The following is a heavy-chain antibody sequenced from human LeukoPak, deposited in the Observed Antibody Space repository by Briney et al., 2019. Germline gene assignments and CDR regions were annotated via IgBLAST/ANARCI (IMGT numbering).Heavy chain of an antibody. CDR1: GGSFSGYY. D-gene: IGHD3-3*01. CDR3: ASTPYYDFWSGSRSWFDP. CDR2: INHSGST. V-gene: IGHV4-34*01. J-gene: IGHJ5*02. Sequence: SETLSLTCAVYGGSFSGYYWSWIRQPPGEGLEWIGEINHSGSTNYNPSLKSRVTIPVDTSKNQFSLKLSSVTAADTAVYYCASTPYYDFWSGSRSWFDPWGQGTLVTVSS.